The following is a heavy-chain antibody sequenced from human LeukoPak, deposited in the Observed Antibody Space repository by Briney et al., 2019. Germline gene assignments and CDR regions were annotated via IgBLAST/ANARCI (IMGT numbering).Heavy chain of an antibody. CDR2: TYYRSKWYY. Sequence: SQTLSLTCAISGDSVSSNSAAWNWIRQSPSGGLEWLGRTYYRSKWYYDYALSVKSRSTINPDTSKNQFSLQLNSVTPEDTAVYYCARDGHAPNSPYYFDSWGQGILVTVSS. D-gene: IGHD4-23*01. CDR1: GDSVSSNSAA. V-gene: IGHV6-1*01. CDR3: ARDGHAPNSPYYFDS. J-gene: IGHJ4*02.